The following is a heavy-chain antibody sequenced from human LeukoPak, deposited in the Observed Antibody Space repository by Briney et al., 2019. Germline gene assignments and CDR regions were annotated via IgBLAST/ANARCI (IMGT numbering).Heavy chain of an antibody. CDR3: AKVPMIVVVGGFDY. V-gene: IGHV3-23*01. Sequence: GGSLRLSCAASGFTFSSYAMSWVRQAPGKGLEWVSAISGSGGSTYYADSVKGRFTISRDNSKNTLYPQMNSLRAEDTAVYYCAKVPMIVVVGGFDYWGQGTLVTASS. D-gene: IGHD3-22*01. J-gene: IGHJ4*02. CDR1: GFTFSSYA. CDR2: ISGSGGST.